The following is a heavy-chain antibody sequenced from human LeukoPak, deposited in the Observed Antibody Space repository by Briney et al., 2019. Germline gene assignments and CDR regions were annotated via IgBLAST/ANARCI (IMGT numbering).Heavy chain of an antibody. Sequence: GASVKVSCKASGYTFTSYGISWVRQATGQGLEWMGWMNPNSGNTGYAQKFQGRVTMTRNTSISTAYMELSSLRSEDTAVYYCARQIAVAGYYYFDYWGQGTLVTVSS. D-gene: IGHD6-19*01. V-gene: IGHV1-8*02. CDR2: MNPNSGNT. CDR1: GYTFTSYG. CDR3: ARQIAVAGYYYFDY. J-gene: IGHJ4*02.